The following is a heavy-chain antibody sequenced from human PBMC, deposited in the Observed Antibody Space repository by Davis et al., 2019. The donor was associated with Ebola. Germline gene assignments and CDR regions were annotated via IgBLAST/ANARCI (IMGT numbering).Heavy chain of an antibody. J-gene: IGHJ4*02. CDR2: IRSKANSYAT. CDR1: GFTFSGSA. Sequence: GESLKISCAASGFTFSGSAMHWVRQASGKGLEWVGRIRSKANSYATAYAASVKGRFTISRDDSKNTAYLQMNSLKTEDTAVYYCTKTSSSTNPDYWGQGTLVTVSS. D-gene: IGHD6-6*01. V-gene: IGHV3-73*01. CDR3: TKTSSSTNPDY.